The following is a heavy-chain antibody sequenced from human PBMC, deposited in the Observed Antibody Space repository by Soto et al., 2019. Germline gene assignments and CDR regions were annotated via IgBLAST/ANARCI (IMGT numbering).Heavy chain of an antibody. CDR1: GGSISSGDYY. J-gene: IGHJ5*02. CDR3: ARDIHRYCSSTSCYRFDP. Sequence: SETLSLTCTVSGGSISSGDYYWSWIRQPPGKGLEWIGYIYYSGSTYYNPSLKSRVTISVDTSKNQFSLKLSSVTAADTAVYCCARDIHRYCSSTSCYRFDPWGQGTLVTVSS. V-gene: IGHV4-30-4*01. D-gene: IGHD2-2*02. CDR2: IYYSGST.